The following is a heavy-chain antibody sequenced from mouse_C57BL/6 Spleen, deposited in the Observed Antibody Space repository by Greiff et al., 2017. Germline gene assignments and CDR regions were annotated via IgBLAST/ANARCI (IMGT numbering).Heavy chain of an antibody. V-gene: IGHV1-81*01. Sequence: QVQLQQSGAELARPGASVKLSCKASGYTFTSYGISWVKQRTGQGLEWIGEIYPRSGNTYYNEKFKGKAALTADKSSSTAYMELRSLTSEDSAVYFCARTEITTVVATPFAYWGQGTLVTVSA. CDR2: IYPRSGNT. J-gene: IGHJ3*01. CDR3: ARTEITTVVATPFAY. CDR1: GYTFTSYG. D-gene: IGHD1-1*01.